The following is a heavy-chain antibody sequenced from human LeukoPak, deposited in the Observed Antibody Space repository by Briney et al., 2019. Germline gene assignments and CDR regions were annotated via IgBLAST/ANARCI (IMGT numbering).Heavy chain of an antibody. D-gene: IGHD3-3*01. J-gene: IGHJ4*02. Sequence: GGSLRLSCAASGFTFSSYAMSWVRQAPGKGLEWVSAISGSGGSTYYADSVKGRFTISRDNSKNTLYLQMNGLRAEDTAVYYCATQIDYDFWSGYYGYWGQGTLVTVSS. V-gene: IGHV3-23*01. CDR3: ATQIDYDFWSGYYGY. CDR2: ISGSGGST. CDR1: GFTFSSYA.